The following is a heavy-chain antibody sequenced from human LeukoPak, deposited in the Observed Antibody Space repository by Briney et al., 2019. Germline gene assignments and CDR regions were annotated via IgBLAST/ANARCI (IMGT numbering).Heavy chain of an antibody. V-gene: IGHV1-69*04. Sequence: SVKVSCKASGGTFSSYAISWVRQAPGQGLEWMGRIIPILGIANYAQKFQGRVTITADKSTSTAYMELSSLRSEDTAVYYCARLGSAHVFDIWGQGTMVTVSS. J-gene: IGHJ3*02. CDR3: ARLGSAHVFDI. CDR2: IIPILGIA. CDR1: GGTFSSYA.